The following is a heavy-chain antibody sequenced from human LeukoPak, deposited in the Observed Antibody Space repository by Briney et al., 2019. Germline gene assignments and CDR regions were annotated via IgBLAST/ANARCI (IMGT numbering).Heavy chain of an antibody. J-gene: IGHJ6*03. CDR2: IYYSGST. Sequence: SETLSLTCTVSGGSISNKYWSWIRQPPGKGLEWIGYIYYSGSTNYNPSLKSRVTILVDTSKNQFSLKLSSVTAADTAVYFCARGGDCAGGGLYYYYYYMDVWGKGTTVTVSS. V-gene: IGHV4-59*01. D-gene: IGHD2-21*02. CDR3: ARGGDCAGGGLYYYYYYMDV. CDR1: GGSISNKY.